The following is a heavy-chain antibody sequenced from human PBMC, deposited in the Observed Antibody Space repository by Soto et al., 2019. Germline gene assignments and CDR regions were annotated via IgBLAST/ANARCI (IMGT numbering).Heavy chain of an antibody. D-gene: IGHD2-15*01. CDR1: GFTFSDYY. CDR3: ARLGGYCSGGSCPYGMDV. CDR2: ISSSSSYT. Sequence: PGGSLRLSCAASGFTFSDYYMSWIRQAPGKGLEWVSYISSSSSYTNYADSVKGRFTISRGNAKNSLYLQMNSLRAEDTAVYYCARLGGYCSGGSCPYGMDVWGQGTTVTVSS. V-gene: IGHV3-11*06. J-gene: IGHJ6*02.